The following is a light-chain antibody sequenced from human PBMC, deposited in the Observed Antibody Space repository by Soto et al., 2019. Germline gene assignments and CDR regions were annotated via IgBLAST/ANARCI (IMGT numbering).Light chain of an antibody. V-gene: IGLV2-8*01. CDR1: SSDVGGYNY. J-gene: IGLJ2*01. Sequence: QSALTQPPSASGSPGQSVTISCTGTSSDVGGYNYVSWYQQHPGKAPKLMIYEVSKRPPGVPDRFSGSKSGNTASLTVSGLQAEDEADYYCSSYAGSNNYVVFGGGIKLTVL. CDR3: SSYAGSNNYVV. CDR2: EVS.